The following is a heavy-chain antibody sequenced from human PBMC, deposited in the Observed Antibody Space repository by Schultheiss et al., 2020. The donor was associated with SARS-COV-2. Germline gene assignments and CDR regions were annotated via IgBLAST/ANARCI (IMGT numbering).Heavy chain of an antibody. V-gene: IGHV3-7*01. CDR2: IKQDGSVQ. D-gene: IGHD2-15*01. CDR3: TRDQGAATGSAFDV. Sequence: GGSLRLSCAASGFSFRSYWMDWVRQAPGKGLQWVANIKQDGSVQHYVDSVRGRFIISRDNAENSLDLQMNSLRVDDTAVYYCTRDQGAATGSAFDVWGQGTMVTVSS. CDR1: GFSFRSYW. J-gene: IGHJ3*01.